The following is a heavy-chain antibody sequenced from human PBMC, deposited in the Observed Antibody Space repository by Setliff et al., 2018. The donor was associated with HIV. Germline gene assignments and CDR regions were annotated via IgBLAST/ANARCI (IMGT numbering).Heavy chain of an antibody. D-gene: IGHD3-22*01. Sequence: KPSETLSLTCTVSGGSISRYYWSWIRQPPGKGLEWIGYIYYSGSTNYNPSLKSRVTISVDTSKKQFSLRLSSVTAADTAVYFCARESVGYYDTSGFCNWGQGTLVTVSS. CDR2: IYYSGST. CDR3: ARESVGYYDTSGFCN. CDR1: GGSISRYY. V-gene: IGHV4-59*01. J-gene: IGHJ4*02.